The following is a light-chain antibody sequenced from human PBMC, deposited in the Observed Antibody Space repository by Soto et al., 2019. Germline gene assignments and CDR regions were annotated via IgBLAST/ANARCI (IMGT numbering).Light chain of an antibody. CDR2: GAS. Sequence: EIVLTQSPGTLSLSPGDRATLSCRASQSVSSGYLAWYQQKPGQAPRLLIYGASNRATGIPDRFSGSGSGTDFTLTISRLEPEDFAVYFCQQYGSSPVTFGQGTRLESK. CDR1: QSVSSGY. V-gene: IGKV3-20*01. J-gene: IGKJ5*01. CDR3: QQYGSSPVT.